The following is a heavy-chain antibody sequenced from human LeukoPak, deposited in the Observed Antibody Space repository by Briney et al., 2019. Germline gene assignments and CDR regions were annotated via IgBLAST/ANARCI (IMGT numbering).Heavy chain of an antibody. Sequence: SETLSLTCTVSGGSISSGHYYWGWIRQPPGKGLEWIGYIYYSGSTNYNPSLKSRVTISVDTSKNQFSLKLSSVTAADTAVYYCARERAGSIGYWGQGTLVTVSS. CDR1: GGSISSGHYY. V-gene: IGHV4-61*01. J-gene: IGHJ4*02. CDR3: ARERAGSIGY. D-gene: IGHD3-10*01. CDR2: IYYSGST.